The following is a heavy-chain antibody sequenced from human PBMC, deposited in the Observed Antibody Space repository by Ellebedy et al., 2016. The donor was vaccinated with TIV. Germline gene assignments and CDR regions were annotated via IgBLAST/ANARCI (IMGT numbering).Heavy chain of an antibody. J-gene: IGHJ1*01. D-gene: IGHD6-19*01. CDR2: ISGSGGST. CDR3: ARGAEQWLVLGYFQH. Sequence: GGSLRLSCAASGFTFSSYAMSWVRQAPGKGLEWVSAISGSGGSTYYADSVKGRFTISRDNAKNSLYLQMNSLRAEDTAVYYCARGAEQWLVLGYFQHWGQGTLVTVSS. V-gene: IGHV3-23*01. CDR1: GFTFSSYA.